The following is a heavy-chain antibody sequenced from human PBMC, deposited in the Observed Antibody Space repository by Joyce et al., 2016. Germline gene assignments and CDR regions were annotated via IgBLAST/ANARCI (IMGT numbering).Heavy chain of an antibody. CDR1: GGAISSGDYY. J-gene: IGHJ4*02. V-gene: IGHV4-30-4*01. CDR2: IYFGGST. D-gene: IGHD3-3*01. Sequence: QVQLQESGPGLVKPSQTLSLTCTVSGGAISSGDYYWSWVRQSPGKGLEWIGYIYFGGSTHRNTSLKSRLTISADTSKNQFSLKVRSVTAADTAVYYCARGNGDFWSGYYNYFDYWGQGILVTVSS. CDR3: ARGNGDFWSGYYNYFDY.